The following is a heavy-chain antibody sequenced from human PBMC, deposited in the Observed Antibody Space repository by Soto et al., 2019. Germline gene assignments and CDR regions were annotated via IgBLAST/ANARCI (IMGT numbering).Heavy chain of an antibody. Sequence: ASVKVARKASGYAFTSYAMHWVRKAPRQRLEWMGWINAGNGNTKYSQKFQGRVTITRDTSASTAYMELSSLRSEDTAVYYCARESVDIVVVPAAKLGWFDPWGQGTLVTVSS. D-gene: IGHD2-2*03. CDR1: GYAFTSYA. J-gene: IGHJ5*02. V-gene: IGHV1-3*01. CDR2: INAGNGNT. CDR3: ARESVDIVVVPAAKLGWFDP.